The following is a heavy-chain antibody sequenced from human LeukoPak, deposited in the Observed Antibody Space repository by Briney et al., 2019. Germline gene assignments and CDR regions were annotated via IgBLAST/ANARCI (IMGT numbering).Heavy chain of an antibody. V-gene: IGHV3-30*18. CDR3: AKNTVVGATLGWFDP. Sequence: GGSLRLSCAASGFTFSSYGMHWVRQAPGKGLEWVAVISYDGSNKYYADSVKGRFTISRDNSKNTLYLQMNSLRAEDTAVYYCAKNTVVGATLGWFDPWGQGTLVTVSS. CDR2: ISYDGSNK. D-gene: IGHD1-26*01. CDR1: GFTFSSYG. J-gene: IGHJ5*02.